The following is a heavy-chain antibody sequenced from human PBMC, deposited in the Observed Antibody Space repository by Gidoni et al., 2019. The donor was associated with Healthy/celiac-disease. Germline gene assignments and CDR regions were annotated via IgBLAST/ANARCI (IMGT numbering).Heavy chain of an antibody. Sequence: QVQLVESGGGVVQPGRSLRLSCAASGFTFSSYGMHWVRQAPGKGLECVAVISYDGSNKYYADSVKGRFTISRDNSKNTLYLQMNSLRAEDTAVYYCATPLSYYYDSSGYYYDFDYWGQGTLVTVSS. D-gene: IGHD3-22*01. CDR1: GFTFSSYG. J-gene: IGHJ4*02. CDR2: ISYDGSNK. V-gene: IGHV3-30*03. CDR3: ATPLSYYYDSSGYYYDFDY.